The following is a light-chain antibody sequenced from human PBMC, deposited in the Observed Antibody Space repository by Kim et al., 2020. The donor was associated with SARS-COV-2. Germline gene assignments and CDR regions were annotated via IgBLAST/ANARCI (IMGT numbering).Light chain of an antibody. Sequence: DIVMTKSPDSLAVSLGERATINCKSSQSVLYSSNNKNYLAWYQQKPGQPPKLLIYWASTRESGVPDRFSGSGSGTDFTLTISSLQAEDVAVYSCQQYYSTPYTFGQGTKLEI. CDR1: QSVLYSSNNKNY. CDR3: QQYYSTPYT. CDR2: WAS. V-gene: IGKV4-1*01. J-gene: IGKJ2*01.